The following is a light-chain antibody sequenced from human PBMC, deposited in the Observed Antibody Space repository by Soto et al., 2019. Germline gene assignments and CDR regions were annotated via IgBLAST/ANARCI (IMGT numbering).Light chain of an antibody. CDR2: AAS. CDR3: LQDYNYPRT. Sequence: AIKLTPSPSSLSASVGNRVTLTCPASQGIRNDLGWYQQKPGKAPKLLIYAASSLQSGVPSRFSGSGSGTDFTLTISSLQPEDFATYYCLQDYNYPRTFGQGTKVDIK. J-gene: IGKJ1*01. V-gene: IGKV1-6*01. CDR1: QGIRND.